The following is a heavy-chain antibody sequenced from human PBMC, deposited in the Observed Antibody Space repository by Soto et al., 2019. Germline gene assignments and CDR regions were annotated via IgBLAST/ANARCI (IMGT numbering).Heavy chain of an antibody. CDR1: GYAFTSYG. J-gene: IGHJ6*02. V-gene: IGHV1-18*01. Sequence: ASVKVSCKASGYAFTSYGISWVRQAPGQGLEWMGWISAYNGNTNYAQKLQGRATMTTDTSTSTAYMELRSLRSDDTAVYYCARDLEITMIVVVINYYYGMDVWGQGTTVTVSS. CDR2: ISAYNGNT. D-gene: IGHD3-22*01. CDR3: ARDLEITMIVVVINYYYGMDV.